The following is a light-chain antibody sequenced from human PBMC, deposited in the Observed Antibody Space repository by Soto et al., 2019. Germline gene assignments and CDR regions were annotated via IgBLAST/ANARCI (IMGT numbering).Light chain of an antibody. V-gene: IGKV1-33*01. CDR3: QQYDNLYT. J-gene: IGKJ2*01. CDR2: DAS. Sequence: DIPMTQSPSSLSASVGDRVTITCQASQDISNYLNWYQQKPAKAPKLLIYDASNLETGVTSRFSGSGSGTDFTFTISSLQPEDIATYYCQQYDNLYTFGQGTKLEIK. CDR1: QDISNY.